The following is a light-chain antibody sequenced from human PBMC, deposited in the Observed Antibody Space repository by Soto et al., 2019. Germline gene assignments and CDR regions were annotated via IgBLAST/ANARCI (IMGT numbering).Light chain of an antibody. CDR3: QQYNSYSS. Sequence: DIQMTQSPSTLSASVGDRVTITCRASKSISSWLAWYQQKPGKAPKLLIYDASSLESGVPSRLSGSGSGTEFTLTISSLQPDDFATYSCQQYNSYSSFGQGTNVEIK. CDR1: KSISSW. V-gene: IGKV1-5*01. CDR2: DAS. J-gene: IGKJ1*01.